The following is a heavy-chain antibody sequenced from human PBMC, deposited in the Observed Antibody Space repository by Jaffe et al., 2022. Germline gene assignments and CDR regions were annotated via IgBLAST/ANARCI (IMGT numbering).Heavy chain of an antibody. D-gene: IGHD3-10*01. V-gene: IGHV1-69*05. CDR1: GGTFSSYA. Sequence: QVQLVQSGAEVKKPGSSVKVSCKASGGTFSSYAISWVRQAPGQGLEWMGGIIPIFGTANYAQKFQGRVTITTDESTSTAYMELSSLRSEDTAVYYCARDRPMVRGVMRHYFDYWGQGTLVTVSS. J-gene: IGHJ4*02. CDR2: IIPIFGTA. CDR3: ARDRPMVRGVMRHYFDY.